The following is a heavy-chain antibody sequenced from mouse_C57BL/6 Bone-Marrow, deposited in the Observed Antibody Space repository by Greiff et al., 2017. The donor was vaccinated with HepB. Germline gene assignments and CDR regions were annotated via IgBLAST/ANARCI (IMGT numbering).Heavy chain of an antibody. CDR2: IYPGSGST. CDR1: GYTFTSYW. V-gene: IGHV1-55*01. Sequence: VQLQHPGAELVKPGASVKMSCKASGYTFTSYWITWVKQRPGQGLEWIGDIYPGSGSTNYNEKFKSKATLTVDTSSSTAYMQLSSLTSEDSAVYYCARYYYGSSFYYFDYWGQGTTLTVSS. D-gene: IGHD1-1*01. CDR3: ARYYYGSSFYYFDY. J-gene: IGHJ2*01.